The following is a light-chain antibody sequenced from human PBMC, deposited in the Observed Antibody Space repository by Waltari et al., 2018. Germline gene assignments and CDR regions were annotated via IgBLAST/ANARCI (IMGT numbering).Light chain of an antibody. CDR3: QTWDSSTVL. CDR2: QDD. J-gene: IGLJ2*01. Sequence: DLTQPPSVSVSPGQTASITCSGEKWGDKYVSWYQQKPGQSPVLVIHQDDKRPSGIPDRFSASNSGNTATLTISGTQAVDEADYYCQTWDSSTVLFGGGTKVTVL. CDR1: KWGDKY. V-gene: IGLV3-1*01.